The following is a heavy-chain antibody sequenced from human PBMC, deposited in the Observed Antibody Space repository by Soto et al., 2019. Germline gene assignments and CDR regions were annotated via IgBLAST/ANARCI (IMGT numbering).Heavy chain of an antibody. CDR2: ISAYNGNT. Sequence: GASVKVSCTASGYTFTSYGISWVRQAPGQGLEWMGWISAYNGNTNYAQKLQGRVTMTTDTSTSTAYMELRSLRSDDTAVYYCARSWEYSSQRGWFDPWGQGTLVTVSS. J-gene: IGHJ5*02. D-gene: IGHD6-6*01. V-gene: IGHV1-18*01. CDR3: ARSWEYSSQRGWFDP. CDR1: GYTFTSYG.